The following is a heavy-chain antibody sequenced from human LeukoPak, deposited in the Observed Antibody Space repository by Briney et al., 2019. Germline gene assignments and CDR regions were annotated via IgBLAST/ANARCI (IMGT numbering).Heavy chain of an antibody. Sequence: ASVKVSCKASGYTFTSYGISWVRQAPGQGLEWMGWISAYNGNTNYAQKLQGRVTMTTDTSTSTAYMELRSLRSDDTAVYYCARDNPPPVRGVIGKPYYYYMDVWGKGTTVTISS. V-gene: IGHV1-18*01. J-gene: IGHJ6*03. D-gene: IGHD3-10*01. CDR1: GYTFTSYG. CDR2: ISAYNGNT. CDR3: ARDNPPPVRGVIGKPYYYYMDV.